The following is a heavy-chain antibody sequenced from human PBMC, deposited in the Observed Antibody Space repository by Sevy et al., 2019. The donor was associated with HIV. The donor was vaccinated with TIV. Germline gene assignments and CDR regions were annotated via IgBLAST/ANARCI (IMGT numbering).Heavy chain of an antibody. D-gene: IGHD2-15*01. Sequence: SETLSLTCTVSGGSISSGSYYWSWIRQPAGKGLEWIGRIYSSGSTNYNPSLTSRVTMSVDTSKNQFSLKLRSVTAADTAVYYCARGYRGYCSGGNCYYMDVWGQGTTVTVSS. CDR2: IYSSGST. J-gene: IGHJ6*02. V-gene: IGHV4-61*02. CDR1: GGSISSGSYY. CDR3: ARGYRGYCSGGNCYYMDV.